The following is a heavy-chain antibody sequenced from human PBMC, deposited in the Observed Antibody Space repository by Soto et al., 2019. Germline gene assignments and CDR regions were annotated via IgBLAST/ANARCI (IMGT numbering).Heavy chain of an antibody. J-gene: IGHJ4*02. V-gene: IGHV4-4*02. CDR3: ATLPPRIVVVLSPFPS. CDR1: GTSVSSTYW. Sequence: TLSLTCVVSGTSVSSTYWWTWVRQAPGKGLEWLGEMYHTGTANYNPSLKNRATISVDKSNNQFSLKLTSMTAADTAVYYCATLPPRIVVVLSPFPSRGQGTSVTVSS. D-gene: IGHD2-15*01. CDR2: MYHTGTA.